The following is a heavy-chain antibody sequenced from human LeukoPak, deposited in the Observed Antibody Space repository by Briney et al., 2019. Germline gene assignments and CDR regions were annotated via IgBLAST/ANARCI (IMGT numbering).Heavy chain of an antibody. CDR2: ISYDGSNK. D-gene: IGHD3-22*01. Sequence: GGSLRLSCAASGFTFSSYGMHWVRQAPGKGLEWVAVISYDGSNKYYADSVKGRFTISRDNSKNTLYLQMNSLRAEDTAVYYCAKGSSGWYFDYWGQGTLVTVSS. V-gene: IGHV3-30*18. CDR3: AKGSSGWYFDY. J-gene: IGHJ4*02. CDR1: GFTFSSYG.